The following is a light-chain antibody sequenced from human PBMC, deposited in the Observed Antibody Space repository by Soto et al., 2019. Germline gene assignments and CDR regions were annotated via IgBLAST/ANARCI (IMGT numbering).Light chain of an antibody. J-gene: IGKJ1*01. Sequence: DIQLTQSPPTLSASVGDRVTITCRASQSMRYCLAWYQQLPGKAPKLLIYGASSLQSGVPSRFSGSGFGTEFSLTISSLQPDDFATYFCQHHNSYSQTFGQGTKVEIK. CDR3: QHHNSYSQT. CDR1: QSMRYC. CDR2: GAS. V-gene: IGKV1-5*01.